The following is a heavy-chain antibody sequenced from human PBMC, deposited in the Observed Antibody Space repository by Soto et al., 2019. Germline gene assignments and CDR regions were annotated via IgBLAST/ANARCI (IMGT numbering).Heavy chain of an antibody. V-gene: IGHV3-74*01. CDR2: INSDGSST. CDR1: GFTFSSYW. J-gene: IGHJ6*03. D-gene: IGHD1-26*01. CDR3: ARRGSYYYYYYMDV. Sequence: GGSLRLSCAASGFTFSSYWMHWVRQAPGKGLVWVSRINSDGSSTSYADSVKGRFTISRDNAKNTLYLQMNSLRVEDTAVYYCARRGSYYYYYYMDVWGKGTTVTVSS.